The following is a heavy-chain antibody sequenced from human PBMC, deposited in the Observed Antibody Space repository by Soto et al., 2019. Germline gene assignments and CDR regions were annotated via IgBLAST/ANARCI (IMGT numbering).Heavy chain of an antibody. CDR3: ARVRFGDPFDF. CDR1: GYTFTNYG. V-gene: IGHV1-18*01. J-gene: IGHJ4*02. D-gene: IGHD2-21*02. CDR2: FNPANRNT. Sequence: QVQLVQSGAEVKRPGTSVKVSCKVSGYTFTNYGINWVRQAPGQGLEWVGWFNPANRNTNYAQKVQDRVSNTTDTSTNTAYMELRGPRSGDPAVYYCARVRFGDPFDFWGQGTLVTVSS.